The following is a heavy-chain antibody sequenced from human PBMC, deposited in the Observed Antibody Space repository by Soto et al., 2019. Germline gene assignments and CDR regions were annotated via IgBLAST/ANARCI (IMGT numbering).Heavy chain of an antibody. J-gene: IGHJ4*02. CDR3: AQGHSSTWPPFAY. CDR1: GFTFPHHA. CDR2: VDGGGGDT. V-gene: IGHV3-23*01. Sequence: GGSLRLSCAASGFTFPHHAMTWVRQAPGKALEWVSTVDGGGGDTNYADSVKGRFTTTRDNSKYMVYLHMSSLRAEDTALYYCAQGHSSTWPPFAYWGQGTLVTVSS. D-gene: IGHD2-2*01.